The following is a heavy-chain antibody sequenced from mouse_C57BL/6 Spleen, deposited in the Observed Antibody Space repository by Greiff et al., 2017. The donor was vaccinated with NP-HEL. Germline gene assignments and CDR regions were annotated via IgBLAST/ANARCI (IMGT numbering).Heavy chain of an antibody. J-gene: IGHJ2*01. CDR3: ARERELGRVFDY. Sequence: VQLQQSGAELARPGASVKLSCKASGYTFTSYGISWVKQRTGQGLEWIGEIYPRSGNTYYNEKFKGKATLTADKSSSTAYMELRSLTSEDSAVYFCARERELGRVFDYWGQGTTLTVSS. CDR2: IYPRSGNT. V-gene: IGHV1-81*01. CDR1: GYTFTSYG. D-gene: IGHD4-1*01.